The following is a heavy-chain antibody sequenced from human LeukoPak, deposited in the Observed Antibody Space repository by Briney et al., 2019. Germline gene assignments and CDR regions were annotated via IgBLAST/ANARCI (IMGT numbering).Heavy chain of an antibody. J-gene: IGHJ3*02. V-gene: IGHV4-59*01. Sequence: PSETLSVNCTVSGGSISSYYWSWIRQPAGKGLEWIGYIYYTGSTNYNPSLKSRVTISVDTSKNQFSLILNSVTAADTAVYYCAKGHKENTLDALDIWGQGTMVTVSS. CDR3: AKGHKENTLDALDI. CDR2: IYYTGST. CDR1: GGSISSYY. D-gene: IGHD2/OR15-2a*01.